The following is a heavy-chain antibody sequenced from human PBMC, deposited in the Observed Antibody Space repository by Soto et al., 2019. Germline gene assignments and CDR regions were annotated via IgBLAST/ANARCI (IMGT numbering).Heavy chain of an antibody. CDR2: VNSDGSTT. V-gene: IGHV3-74*01. CDR3: AGGAGSNKPFDY. CDR1: GFTFSSSC. Sequence: EVQMVESGGGLVQPGGSLRLSCAASGFTFSSSCLHWVRQVSGKGLVWVSRVNSDGSTTAYADSVKGRFTVSRDNAKNTLYLQMDNLRAEDTAVYYCAGGAGSNKPFDYWGQGTLVTVSS. D-gene: IGHD2-2*01. J-gene: IGHJ4*02.